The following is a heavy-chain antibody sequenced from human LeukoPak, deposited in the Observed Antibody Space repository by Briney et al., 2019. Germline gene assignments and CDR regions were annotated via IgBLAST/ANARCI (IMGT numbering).Heavy chain of an antibody. CDR2: FAPEDGET. CDR3: TTGRRYQLYDY. J-gene: IGHJ4*02. CDR1: GNTLTELS. D-gene: IGHD1-1*01. V-gene: IGHV1-24*01. Sequence: GASVKVSCKVFGNTLTELSMHWVRQAAGKGLESMGGFAPEDGETIHAQQFQGRLTMTEDTSTDTAYMELSRLTSEDTAVYYCTTGRRYQLYDYWGQGTLVTVSS.